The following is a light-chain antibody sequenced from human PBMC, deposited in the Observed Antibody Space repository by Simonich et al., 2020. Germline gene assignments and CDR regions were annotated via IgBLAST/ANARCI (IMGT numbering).Light chain of an antibody. CDR2: WAA. CDR3: QQYYSTPLT. CDR1: QSVLYSSKNKNY. V-gene: IGKV4-1*01. J-gene: IGKJ4*01. Sequence: DIVMTQSPDSLAVSLGERDTINCKSSQSVLYSSKNKNYLALYQQKPGQPPKLLIYWAATRESGVPDRFSGSGSGSDFTLTSSSLQAEDVAVYYCQQYYSTPLTFGGGTKVEIK.